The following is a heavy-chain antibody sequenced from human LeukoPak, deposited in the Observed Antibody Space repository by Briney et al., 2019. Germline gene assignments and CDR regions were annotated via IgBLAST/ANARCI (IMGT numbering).Heavy chain of an antibody. CDR2: INKGGSYM. J-gene: IGHJ4*02. CDR3: AREVLIVVEPAADTIDY. Sequence: GGSLRLSCAASGFTFRDYTMNWVRQTPGKGLEWVSAINKGGSYMTYADSVKGRFTVSRDNAKNSLFLQMNNLRVEDTAVYFCAREVLIVVEPAADTIDYWGQGTRVTVFS. V-gene: IGHV3-21*01. CDR1: GFTFRDYT. D-gene: IGHD2-2*01.